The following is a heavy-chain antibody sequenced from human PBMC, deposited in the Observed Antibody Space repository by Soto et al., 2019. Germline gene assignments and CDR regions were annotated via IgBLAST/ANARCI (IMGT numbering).Heavy chain of an antibody. CDR1: GGSISSSSYY. Sequence: NPSETLSLTCTVSGGSISSSSYYWGWIRQPPGKGLEWIGSIYYSGSTYYNPSLKSRVTISVDTSKNQFSLKLSSVTAADTAVYYCARVSSSGYFDYWGQGTLVTVSS. D-gene: IGHD6-13*01. CDR2: IYYSGST. V-gene: IGHV4-39*01. J-gene: IGHJ4*02. CDR3: ARVSSSGYFDY.